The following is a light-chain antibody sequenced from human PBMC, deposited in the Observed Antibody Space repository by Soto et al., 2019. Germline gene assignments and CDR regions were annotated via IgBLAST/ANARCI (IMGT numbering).Light chain of an antibody. CDR1: QSISAY. CDR2: AAS. J-gene: IGKJ2*01. V-gene: IGKV1-39*01. CDR3: QHSYKSPYT. Sequence: DIQMTQSPSSLSASVGDGVTITCRASQSISAYLNWYQQKPGRAPKLLIYAASTLQDGVPPKFSGGASGTDFTLTITSLQPEDSATYYCQHSYKSPYTFGPGTKVEIK.